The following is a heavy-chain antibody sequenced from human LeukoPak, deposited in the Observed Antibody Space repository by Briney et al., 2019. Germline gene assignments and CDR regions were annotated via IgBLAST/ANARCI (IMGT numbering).Heavy chain of an antibody. V-gene: IGHV3-30*18. D-gene: IGHD3-16*01. CDR1: GFTFSSYG. Sequence: PGGSLRLSCAASGFTFSSYGMHWVRQAPGKGLEWVAVISYDGSNKYYADSVKGRFTISRDNSKNTLYLQMNSLRAEDTAVYYCAKAVPLVWGALDYWGQGTLVTVSS. J-gene: IGHJ4*02. CDR2: ISYDGSNK. CDR3: AKAVPLVWGALDY.